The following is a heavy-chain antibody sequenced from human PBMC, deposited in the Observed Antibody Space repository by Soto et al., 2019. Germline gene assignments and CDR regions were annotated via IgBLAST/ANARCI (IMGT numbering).Heavy chain of an antibody. V-gene: IGHV3-30*18. Sequence: QVQLVESGGGVVQPGRSLRLSCAASGFTFSSYGMHWVRQAPGKGLEWVAVISYDGSNKYYADSVKGRFTISRDNSKNTLDLQMNSLRAEDTAVYYCAKEGDRGTFYYYGMDVWGQGTTVTVSS. CDR2: ISYDGSNK. CDR1: GFTFSSYG. D-gene: IGHD2-15*01. CDR3: AKEGDRGTFYYYGMDV. J-gene: IGHJ6*02.